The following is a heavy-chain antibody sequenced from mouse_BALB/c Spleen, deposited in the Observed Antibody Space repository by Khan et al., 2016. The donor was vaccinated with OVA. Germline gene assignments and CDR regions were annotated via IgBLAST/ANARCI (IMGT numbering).Heavy chain of an antibody. D-gene: IGHD2-1*01. CDR1: GFTFSSFV. Sequence: EVELVESGGGLVEPGGSLKLSCAASGFTFSSFVMSWVRQTPEKRLEWVATISSAATYTYYPDSVKGRVTISRDNAKNTLYLQMNSLRSDDTAIYYCTNGNYGWFAYWGQGTLVTVST. V-gene: IGHV5-9-1*01. CDR3: TNGNYGWFAY. J-gene: IGHJ3*01. CDR2: ISSAATYT.